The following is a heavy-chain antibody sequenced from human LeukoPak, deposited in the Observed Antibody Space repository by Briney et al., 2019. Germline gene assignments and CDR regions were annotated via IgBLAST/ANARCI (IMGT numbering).Heavy chain of an antibody. D-gene: IGHD2-21*02. CDR3: ARAVGVTAIHNAFDI. Sequence: GGSLRLSCAASGFTVSSNYMSWVRQAPGKGLEWVSVIYSGGGTDYADFVKGRFAISRDNSKNTLYLQMNSLRAEDTAVYYCARAVGVTAIHNAFDIWGQGTMVTVSS. CDR2: IYSGGGT. J-gene: IGHJ3*02. CDR1: GFTVSSNY. V-gene: IGHV3-66*02.